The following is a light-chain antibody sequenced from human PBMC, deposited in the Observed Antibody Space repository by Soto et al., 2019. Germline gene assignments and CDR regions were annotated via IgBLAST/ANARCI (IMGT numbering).Light chain of an antibody. J-gene: IGLJ1*01. CDR3: SSYAGNYVYA. CDR2: DVS. V-gene: IGLV2-11*01. Sequence: QCLLTQPRSVSGSRGQSVPIPCTGTSSDVGGYNYVSWYQRHAGKGPKLIIYDVSERPSGVPDRFSASKSGNTASLTISGLQAEDEADYYRSSYAGNYVYAFGSGTKVTVL. CDR1: SSDVGGYNY.